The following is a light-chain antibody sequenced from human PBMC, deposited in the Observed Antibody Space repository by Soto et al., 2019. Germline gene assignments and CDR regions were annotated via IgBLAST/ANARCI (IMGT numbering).Light chain of an antibody. CDR3: QQSSRTPFT. V-gene: IGKV1-39*01. J-gene: IGKJ3*01. CDR2: AAS. CDR1: QSINRY. Sequence: DIQMTQSPSSLSASVGGRVTITCRASQSINRYLNWYQQKPGKAPKLLIYAASSLQSGVPSRFSGSGSGTDFTLTISSLQPEDYATYSCQQSSRTPFTFGPGTKVDIK.